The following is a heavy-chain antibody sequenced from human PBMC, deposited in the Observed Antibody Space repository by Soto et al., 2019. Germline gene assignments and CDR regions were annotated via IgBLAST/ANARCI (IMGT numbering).Heavy chain of an antibody. CDR2: IWYDGSNK. Sequence: PGGSLRLSCGAAEFTISSYGMHWVRQTPGKGLEWVAVIWYDGSNKYYADSVKGRFTISRDNSKNTLYLQMNSLRAEDTAVYYCARTSGGWYFSPPWFDPWGQGTLVTVSS. D-gene: IGHD6-19*01. J-gene: IGHJ5*02. CDR3: ARTSGGWYFSPPWFDP. V-gene: IGHV3-33*01. CDR1: EFTISSYG.